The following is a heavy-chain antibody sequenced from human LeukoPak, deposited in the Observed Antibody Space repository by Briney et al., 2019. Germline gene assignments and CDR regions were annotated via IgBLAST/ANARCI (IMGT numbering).Heavy chain of an antibody. CDR3: AKEVAYYYDSSGYPFDY. Sequence: GGSLRLSYAASGFTFSSYAMSWVRQAPGKGLEWVSAISGSGGSTYYADSVKGRFTISRDNSKNTLYLQMNSLRAEDTAVYYCAKEVAYYYDSSGYPFDYWGQGTLVTVSS. CDR2: ISGSGGST. CDR1: GFTFSSYA. D-gene: IGHD3-22*01. V-gene: IGHV3-23*01. J-gene: IGHJ4*02.